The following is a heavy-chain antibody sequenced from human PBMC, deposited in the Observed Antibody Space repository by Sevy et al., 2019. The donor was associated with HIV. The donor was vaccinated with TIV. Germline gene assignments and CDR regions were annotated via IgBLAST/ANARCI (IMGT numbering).Heavy chain of an antibody. J-gene: IGHJ4*01. D-gene: IGHD1-26*01. CDR3: ARGYSGSYYSDY. CDR1: GFTFSSYA. Sequence: GGCLRLSCAASGFTFSSYAMHWVRQAPGKGLEWVAVISYDGSNKYYADSVKGRFTISRDNSKNTLYLQMNSLRAEDTAVYYCARGYSGSYYSDYWGHGTLVTVSS. V-gene: IGHV3-30-3*01. CDR2: ISYDGSNK.